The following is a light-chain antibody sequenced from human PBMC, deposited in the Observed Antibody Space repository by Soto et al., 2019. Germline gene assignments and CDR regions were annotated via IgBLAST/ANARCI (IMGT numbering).Light chain of an antibody. CDR1: QSISSS. Sequence: EIVMTQSPATLSVSPGERATLSCRASQSISSSLAWYQQKPGQAPRLLIYGASTRATGIPARFSGSGSGKEFTLTISRLQSEGFAVYYCQQYNNGPTYTFGQGTKLEIK. CDR2: GAS. J-gene: IGKJ2*01. V-gene: IGKV3-15*01. CDR3: QQYNNGPTYT.